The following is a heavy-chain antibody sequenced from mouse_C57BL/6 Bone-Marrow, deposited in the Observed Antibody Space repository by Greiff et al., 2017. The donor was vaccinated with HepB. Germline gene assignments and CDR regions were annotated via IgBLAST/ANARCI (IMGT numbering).Heavy chain of an antibody. V-gene: IGHV5-12*01. CDR1: GFTFSDYY. D-gene: IGHD1-1*01. CDR2: ISNGGGST. Sequence: EVKLQESGGGLVQPGGSLKLSCAASGFTFSDYYMYWVRQTPEKRLEWVAYISNGGGSTYYPDTVKGRFTISRDNAKNTLYLQMSRLKSEDTAMYYCASPFITTAGFAYWGQGTLVTVSA. J-gene: IGHJ3*01. CDR3: ASPFITTAGFAY.